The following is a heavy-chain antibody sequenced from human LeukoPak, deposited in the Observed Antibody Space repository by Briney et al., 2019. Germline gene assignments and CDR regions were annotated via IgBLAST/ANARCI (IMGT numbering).Heavy chain of an antibody. CDR3: ARGDGYNFFDY. D-gene: IGHD5-24*01. J-gene: IGHJ4*02. CDR2: FYVGGAT. CDR1: GFSVTNNY. Sequence: GGSLRLSCAVSGFSVTNNYMSWVRQAPGKGLEWVSVFYVGGATYYADSVKGRFTISRDNSENTLYLQMKSLRAEDTAVYYCARGDGYNFFDYWGQGTLVTDSS. V-gene: IGHV3-53*01.